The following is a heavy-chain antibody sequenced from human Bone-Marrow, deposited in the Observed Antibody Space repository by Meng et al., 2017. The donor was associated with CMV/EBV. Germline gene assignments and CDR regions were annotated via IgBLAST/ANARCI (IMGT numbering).Heavy chain of an antibody. D-gene: IGHD2-2*02. Sequence: GGTFSDSNWNWSRQPHGKGLEWIGEINHTGSTNYNPSLKSRVTISVDTSKNQFSLKLRSVTAADTAVYYCARSHCSSVNCYTYYFDYWGQGTLVTVSS. CDR1: GGTFSDSN. J-gene: IGHJ4*02. CDR3: ARSHCSSVNCYTYYFDY. CDR2: INHTGST. V-gene: IGHV4-34*01.